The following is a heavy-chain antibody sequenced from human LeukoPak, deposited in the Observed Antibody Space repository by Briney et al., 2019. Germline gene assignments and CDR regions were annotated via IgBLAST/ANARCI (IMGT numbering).Heavy chain of an antibody. D-gene: IGHD5-18*01. J-gene: IGHJ4*02. CDR2: ISGSGGST. V-gene: IGHV3-23*01. Sequence: GGSLRLSCAASGFTFSSYAMSWVRQAPGKGLEWVSAISGSGGSTYYADSVKGRFTISRDNSKNTLYLQMNSLRAEDTAVYYCAKFNGYSYGEHLDYWGQGTLVTVSS. CDR1: GFTFSSYA. CDR3: AKFNGYSYGEHLDY.